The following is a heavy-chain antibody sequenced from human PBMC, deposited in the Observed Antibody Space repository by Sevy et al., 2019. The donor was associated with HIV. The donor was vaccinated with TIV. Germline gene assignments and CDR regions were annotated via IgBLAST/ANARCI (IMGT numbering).Heavy chain of an antibody. CDR2: IIPILGTV. Sequence: ASVKVSCKASGGTFSRYGISWVRQAPGQGLEWMGGIIPILGTVNYEQKFQGRVTITADESTKTAYMELSSLRSEDTAGYYCARGGGNGWYYFDYWGQETLVTVSS. CDR1: GGTFSRYG. D-gene: IGHD6-19*01. J-gene: IGHJ4*02. V-gene: IGHV1-69*13. CDR3: ARGGGNGWYYFDY.